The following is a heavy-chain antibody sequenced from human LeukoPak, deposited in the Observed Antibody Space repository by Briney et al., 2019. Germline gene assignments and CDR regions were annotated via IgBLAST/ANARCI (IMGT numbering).Heavy chain of an antibody. Sequence: ASVKVSCKASGGTFSSYAINWVRQAPGQGLEWMGGIIPIFGTANYAQKFQGRVTITADESTSTAYMELSSLRSEDTAVYYCARARTAMGLKMAFDIWGQGTMVTVSS. J-gene: IGHJ3*02. CDR1: GGTFSSYA. V-gene: IGHV1-69*13. CDR3: ARARTAMGLKMAFDI. D-gene: IGHD5-18*01. CDR2: IIPIFGTA.